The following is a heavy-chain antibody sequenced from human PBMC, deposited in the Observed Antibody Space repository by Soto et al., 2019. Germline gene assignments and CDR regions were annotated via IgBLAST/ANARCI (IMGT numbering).Heavy chain of an antibody. D-gene: IGHD2-2*01. CDR1: GGTFDSFT. J-gene: IGHJ4*02. V-gene: IGHV1-69*01. CDR3: ARDSRTATLDF. CDR2: IIPVSGVP. Sequence: QVQLVQSGAEVKQPGSSVKVSCTISGGTFDSFTISWVRQAPGQGFEWMGGIIPVSGVPSYSRHFQGRITITAVASTRTAYMDLSGLKFGDTAVYFCARDSRTATLDFWGQGTLVSVS.